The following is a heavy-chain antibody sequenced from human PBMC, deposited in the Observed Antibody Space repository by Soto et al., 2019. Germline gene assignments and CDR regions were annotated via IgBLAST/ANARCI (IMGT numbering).Heavy chain of an antibody. D-gene: IGHD5-18*01. J-gene: IGHJ4*02. Sequence: SETLSLTCTVSGGSVSSGSYYWSWIRQPPGKVLEWIGYIYYSGSTNYNPSLKSRVTISVDTSKNQFSLKLSSVTAADTAVYYCARDVAGYVDTDMVYYFDYWGQGTQVTVSS. CDR3: ARDVAGYVDTDMVYYFDY. CDR2: IYYSGST. V-gene: IGHV4-61*01. CDR1: GGSVSSGSYY.